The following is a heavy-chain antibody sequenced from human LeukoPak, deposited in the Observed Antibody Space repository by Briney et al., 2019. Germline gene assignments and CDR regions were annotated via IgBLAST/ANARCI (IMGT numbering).Heavy chain of an antibody. V-gene: IGHV1-2*06. D-gene: IGHD3-22*01. CDR1: GYTFAGYY. J-gene: IGHJ5*01. CDR3: ARDPYSSGWYDF. Sequence: ASVTVSCTASGYTFAGYYMHWVRQAPGQGLEWMGRINPDSGDTNNAQKFQGRVTMTRDTSISTAYMEMSRLRSDDTAVYYCARDPYSSGWYDFWGQGTLVTVSS. CDR2: INPDSGDT.